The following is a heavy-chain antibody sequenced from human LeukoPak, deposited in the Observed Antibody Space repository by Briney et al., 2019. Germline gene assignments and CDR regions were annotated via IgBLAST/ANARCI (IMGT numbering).Heavy chain of an antibody. CDR1: GFTVSSNY. J-gene: IGHJ4*02. V-gene: IGHV3-66*01. Sequence: GGSLRLSCAASGFTVSSNYMSWVRQAPGKGLEWVSVIYSGGSTYYADSVKGRFTISRDNSKNTLYLQMNSLRAEDTAVYYCASLGYSYGYPFDYWGQGTLVTVSS. CDR2: IYSGGST. CDR3: ASLGYSYGYPFDY. D-gene: IGHD5-18*01.